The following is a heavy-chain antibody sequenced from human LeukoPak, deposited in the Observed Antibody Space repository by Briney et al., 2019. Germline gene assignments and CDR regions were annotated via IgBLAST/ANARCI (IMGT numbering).Heavy chain of an antibody. J-gene: IGHJ4*02. Sequence: GGSLRLSCAASGFTFSSYGMHWVRQAPGKGLEWVAFIRYDGSNKYYADSVKGRFTISRDNSKNTLYLQMNSLRAEDTAVYYCAKDLSPITMIVVVTEGWDYWGQGTLVTVSS. CDR2: IRYDGSNK. CDR1: GFTFSSYG. D-gene: IGHD3-22*01. V-gene: IGHV3-30*02. CDR3: AKDLSPITMIVVVTEGWDY.